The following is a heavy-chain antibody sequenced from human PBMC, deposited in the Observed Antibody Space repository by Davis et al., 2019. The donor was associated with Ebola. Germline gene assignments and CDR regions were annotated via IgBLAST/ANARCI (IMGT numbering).Heavy chain of an antibody. V-gene: IGHV1-69*02. D-gene: IGHD3-10*02. CDR1: GGSFSSWT. J-gene: IGHJ5*02. CDR2: IIPVLGIA. Sequence: SVKVSCKATGGSFSSWTINWVRQAPGQGLVWMGRIIPVLGIADYAQQFQDRVPINADKATSTTYMELSSLRSEDTAVYYCARAYYFVGTDYSYVRGWFDPWGQGTLVTVSS. CDR3: ARAYYFVGTDYSYVRGWFDP.